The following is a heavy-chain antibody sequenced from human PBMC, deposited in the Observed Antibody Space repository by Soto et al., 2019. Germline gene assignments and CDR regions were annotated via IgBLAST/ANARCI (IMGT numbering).Heavy chain of an antibody. Sequence: GGSLRLSCAASGFTFDDYGMSWVRQAPGKGLEWVSGINWNGGSTGYADSVKGRFTISRDNAKNSLYLQMNSLRAEDTALYHCARIAARPDYYYYMDVWGKGTTVTVSS. J-gene: IGHJ6*03. CDR2: INWNGGST. V-gene: IGHV3-20*01. CDR1: GFTFDDYG. CDR3: ARIAARPDYYYYMDV. D-gene: IGHD6-6*01.